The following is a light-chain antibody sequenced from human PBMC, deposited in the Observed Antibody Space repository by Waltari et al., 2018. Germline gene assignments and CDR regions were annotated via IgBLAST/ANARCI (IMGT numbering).Light chain of an antibody. CDR3: MQATQVPRT. J-gene: IGKJ1*01. CDR2: KIS. V-gene: IGKV2-24*01. CDR1: QSLVHRNGNTY. Sequence: IVMTQTPISSPVTLGQQASISCRSGQSLVHRNGNTYLSWLHQRPGQPPRLLISKISSRSSGVPDRVSGSGAGTDFTLKISRVEAEDVGVYYCMQATQVPRTFGQGTKVEIK.